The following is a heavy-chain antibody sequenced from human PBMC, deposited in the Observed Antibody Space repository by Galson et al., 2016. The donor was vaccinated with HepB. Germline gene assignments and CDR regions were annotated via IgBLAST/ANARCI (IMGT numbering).Heavy chain of an antibody. Sequence: SLRLSCAASGFPFNIYSMNWVRQAPGKGLEWVSFITPTSSSIYYAESVKGRFTISRDNAEDSLYLQMNSLRAEDTAVYYCATFSLLQPWTYWGQGTLVTVSS. CDR3: ATFSLLQPWTY. D-gene: IGHD2-15*01. CDR2: ITPTSSSI. J-gene: IGHJ4*02. V-gene: IGHV3-21*01. CDR1: GFPFNIYS.